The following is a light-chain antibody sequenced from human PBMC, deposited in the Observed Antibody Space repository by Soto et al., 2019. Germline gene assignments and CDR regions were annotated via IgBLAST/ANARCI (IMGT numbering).Light chain of an antibody. CDR1: QDISTW. Sequence: DIQMTQSPSSVSASVGDRVTISCRASQDISTWLAWYQQEPGKAPKLLIYAASSLQSGVPSRFSGSGSGTDFTLTISSLQPEDFATYFCQQGYGFAFTFGPGTKVDIK. V-gene: IGKV1-12*01. CDR3: QQGYGFAFT. J-gene: IGKJ3*01. CDR2: AAS.